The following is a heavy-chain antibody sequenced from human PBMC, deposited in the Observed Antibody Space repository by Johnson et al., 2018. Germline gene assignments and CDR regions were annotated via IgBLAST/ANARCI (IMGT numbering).Heavy chain of an antibody. CDR2: ITGSGAKT. V-gene: IGHV3-23*04. CDR1: GFPFNSYV. D-gene: IGHD3-22*01. Sequence: VQLVETGGDLVKXGGSXRLXCTASGFPFNSYVMSWVRQAPGKGLEWVSSITGSGAKTYYADSVKGRFTISRDNSRETVYLQMNSLRAEDTAVYYCARDRSDYDSWTHSYYYYMDDWGKGTTVTVSS. CDR3: ARDRSDYDSWTHSYYYYMDD. J-gene: IGHJ6*03.